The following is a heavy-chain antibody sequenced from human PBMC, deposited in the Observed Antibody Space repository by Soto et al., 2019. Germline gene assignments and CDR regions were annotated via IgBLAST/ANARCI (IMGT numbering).Heavy chain of an antibody. CDR1: GFTVSSNY. CDR3: AGGGWLVTAIGDAFDI. J-gene: IGHJ3*02. V-gene: IGHV3-66*01. CDR2: IYSGGST. D-gene: IGHD2-21*02. Sequence: PGGSLRLSCAASGFTVSSNYMSWVRQAPGKGLEWVSVIYSGGSTYYADSVKGRFTISRDNSKNTLYLQMNSLRAEDTAVYYCAGGGWLVTAIGDAFDIWGQGTMVTVSS.